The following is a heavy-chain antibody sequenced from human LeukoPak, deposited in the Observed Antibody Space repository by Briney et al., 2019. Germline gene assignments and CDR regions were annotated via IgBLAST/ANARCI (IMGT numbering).Heavy chain of an antibody. CDR1: GFTFSSYG. CDR2: IWYDGSNK. CDR3: ARNSDSSGYYSLINSYYGMTS. J-gene: IGHJ6*02. V-gene: IGHV3-33*01. Sequence: PGGSLRLSCAASGFTFSSYGMHWVRQAPGKGLEWVAVIWYDGSNKYYADSVKGRFTISRDNSKNTLYLQMNSLRAEDTAVYYCARNSDSSGYYSLINSYYGMTSGAKGPRSPSP. D-gene: IGHD3-22*01.